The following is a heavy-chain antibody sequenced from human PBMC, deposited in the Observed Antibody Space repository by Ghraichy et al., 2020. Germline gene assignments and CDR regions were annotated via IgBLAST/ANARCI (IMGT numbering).Heavy chain of an antibody. J-gene: IGHJ4*02. CDR2: ITPGSDII. CDR1: GFSFSAHA. Sequence: GGSLRLSCAASGFSFSAHAFHWVRQTPGKGLEWLSYITPGSDIIYYVDSVKGRFTISRDNAKNSLYLEMDSLGAEDTAVYSCTRALGYWAFDYWGQGALVTVSS. D-gene: IGHD2-8*02. V-gene: IGHV3-48*01. CDR3: TRALGYWAFDY.